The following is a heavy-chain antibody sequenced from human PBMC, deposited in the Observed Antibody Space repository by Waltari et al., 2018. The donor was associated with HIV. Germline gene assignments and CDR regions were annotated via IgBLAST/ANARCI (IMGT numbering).Heavy chain of an antibody. D-gene: IGHD3-22*01. Sequence: SGGGLVQPGGSLRLSCAASGFTFSSYAMSWVRQAPGKGLEWVSAISGSGGSTYYADSVKGRFTISRDNSKNTLYLQMNSLRAEDTAVYYCAKDVVDSSGYYPHYFDYWGQGTLVTVSS. CDR1: GFTFSSYA. V-gene: IGHV3-23*01. CDR2: ISGSGGST. J-gene: IGHJ4*02. CDR3: AKDVVDSSGYYPHYFDY.